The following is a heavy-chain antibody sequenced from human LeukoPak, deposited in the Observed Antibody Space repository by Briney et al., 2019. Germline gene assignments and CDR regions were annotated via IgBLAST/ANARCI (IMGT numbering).Heavy chain of an antibody. CDR3: ARARGTTVNGGDFGI. D-gene: IGHD4-11*01. V-gene: IGHV4-30-4*08. Sequence: SETLSLTCTVSGGFIISGDYYWSWIRQPPGKGLEWIGYIYYSGSAYYNPSLKSRVTISVDTSKNQFSLKLSSVTAADTAVYYCARARGTTVNGGDFGIWGQGTMITVSS. CDR1: GGFIISGDYY. J-gene: IGHJ3*02. CDR2: IYYSGSA.